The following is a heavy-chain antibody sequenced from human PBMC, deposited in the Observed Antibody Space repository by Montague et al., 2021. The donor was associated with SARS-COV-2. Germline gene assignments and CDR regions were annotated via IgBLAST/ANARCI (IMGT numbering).Heavy chain of an antibody. CDR1: GASLPSDSLP. V-gene: IGHV6-1*01. CDR3: ARKMDSSFDV. D-gene: IGHD2-2*03. CDR2: TYYRSKWYN. Sequence: GASLPSDSLPWPWIRSPPSIVFECLASTYYRSKWYNDSAPSVSGRATVKPDTSRNQFSLHLDSVTPEDTALYFCARKMDSSFDVWGKGTMVIVSS. J-gene: IGHJ3*01.